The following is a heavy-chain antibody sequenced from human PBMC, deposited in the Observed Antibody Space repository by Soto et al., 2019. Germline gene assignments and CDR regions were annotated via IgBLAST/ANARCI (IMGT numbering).Heavy chain of an antibody. CDR3: AQGSPYHHYYMDV. V-gene: IGHV3-9*01. J-gene: IGHJ6*03. CDR1: GFTFGDYA. CDR2: ISWNSGTT. Sequence: EVQLVESGGGLVQPGRSLRLSCAASGFTFGDYAMHWVRQPPGKGLEWVSSISWNSGTTAYADSVKGRFTISRDNAKNSLYLQMNSLRPEDTAFYYCAQGSPYHHYYMDVWGKGTTVSVSS.